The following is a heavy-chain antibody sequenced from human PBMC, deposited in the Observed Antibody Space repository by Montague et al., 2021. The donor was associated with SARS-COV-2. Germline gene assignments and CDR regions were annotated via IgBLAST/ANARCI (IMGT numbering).Heavy chain of an antibody. Sequence: SETLSLTCTVSGGSISSSSYYWGWLRQPPGKGREWIGSIYYSGSTYYNPSLKSRVTISVDTSKNQFSLKLSSVTAADTAVCYCARVPYYYDSSGSFDYWGQGTPVTVSS. CDR2: IYYSGST. CDR3: ARVPYYYDSSGSFDY. CDR1: GGSISSSSYY. J-gene: IGHJ4*02. V-gene: IGHV4-39*01. D-gene: IGHD3-22*01.